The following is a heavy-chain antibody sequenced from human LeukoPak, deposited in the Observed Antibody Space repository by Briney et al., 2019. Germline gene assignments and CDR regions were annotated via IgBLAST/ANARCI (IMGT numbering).Heavy chain of an antibody. V-gene: IGHV4-59*08. D-gene: IGHD1-1*01. CDR3: AKVTTGGSYYMDV. Sequence: KPSETLSLTCTVSGGSISSYYWSWIRQPPGKGLEWIGCIYYSGSTNYNPSLKSRVTISVDTSKNQFSLRLSSVAAADTAVYYCAKVTTGGSYYMDVWGKGTTVTVSS. CDR2: IYYSGST. J-gene: IGHJ6*03. CDR1: GGSISSYY.